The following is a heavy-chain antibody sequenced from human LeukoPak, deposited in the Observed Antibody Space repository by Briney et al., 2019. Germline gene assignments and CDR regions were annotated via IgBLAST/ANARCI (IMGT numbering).Heavy chain of an antibody. D-gene: IGHD3-22*01. CDR3: AKYDSSGYYYDYFDY. Sequence: PGGSLRLSCAASGFTLSSYAMSWVRPAPGKGLEWVSALSGSGGSTYYADSVKGRFTLSRDNSKNALYLQMNSLRAEDTAVYYCAKYDSSGYYYDYFDYWGQGTLVTVSS. V-gene: IGHV3-23*01. CDR1: GFTLSSYA. J-gene: IGHJ4*02. CDR2: LSGSGGST.